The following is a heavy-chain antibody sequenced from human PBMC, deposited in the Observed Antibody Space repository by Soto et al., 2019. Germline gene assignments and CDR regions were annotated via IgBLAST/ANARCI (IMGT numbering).Heavy chain of an antibody. CDR1: GFSLSTSGVG. V-gene: IGHV2-5*02. D-gene: IGHD2-21*01. Sequence: SSPTLVNPTQTLTLTCTFSGFSLSTSGVGVGWIRQPPGKALEWLGIIFWDDDKRYRPSLKSRLTITKDTSKNQLVLTMTNMDPVDTATYYCARIRFLEPDYYYGMDVWGQGTTVTVS. J-gene: IGHJ6*02. CDR2: IFWDDDK. CDR3: ARIRFLEPDYYYGMDV.